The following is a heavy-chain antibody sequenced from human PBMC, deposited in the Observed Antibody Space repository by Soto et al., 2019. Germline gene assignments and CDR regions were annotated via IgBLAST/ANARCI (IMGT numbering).Heavy chain of an antibody. CDR2: ISGSGGST. V-gene: IGHV3-23*01. D-gene: IGHD3-3*01. CDR3: AKDYTRTIFGVVIPLGYYYGMDV. Sequence: GGSLRLSCAASGFTFSSYAMSWVRQAPGKGLEWVSAISGSGGSTYYADSVKGRFTISRDNSKNTLYLQMNSLRAEDTAVYYCAKDYTRTIFGVVIPLGYYYGMDVWGQGTTVTVSS. J-gene: IGHJ6*02. CDR1: GFTFSSYA.